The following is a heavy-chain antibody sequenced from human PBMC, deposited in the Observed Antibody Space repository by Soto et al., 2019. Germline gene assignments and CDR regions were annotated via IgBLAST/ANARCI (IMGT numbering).Heavy chain of an antibody. CDR1: GGSISSYY. CDR3: ASMIGDPVLSFDS. CDR2: IFYSGST. V-gene: IGHV4-59*01. J-gene: IGHJ5*01. Sequence: QVQLQESGPALVKPSETLSLTCTVSGGSISSYYWSWIRQPPGKGLEWIVFIFYSGSTSYNPSHKSPVPISIDTSEYQFSLKLNSVTAADTAVYYCASMIGDPVLSFDSWGQGTLVAVSS. D-gene: IGHD3-10*02.